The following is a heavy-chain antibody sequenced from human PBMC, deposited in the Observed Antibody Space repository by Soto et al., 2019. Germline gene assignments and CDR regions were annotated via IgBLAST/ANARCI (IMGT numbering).Heavy chain of an antibody. V-gene: IGHV4-59*08. D-gene: IGHD6-19*01. CDR2: IYYGGST. CDR3: ERPISSGWSHYDD. Sequence: PSETLSLTCTVSGDSISTDYWSWIRQSPGKGLEWIGFIYYGGSTNYNPSLKSRVTISVDTPKNQFSLKLSSVTAADTAVYYCERPISSGWSHYDDWGKETLVTVP. CDR1: GDSISTDY. J-gene: IGHJ4*02.